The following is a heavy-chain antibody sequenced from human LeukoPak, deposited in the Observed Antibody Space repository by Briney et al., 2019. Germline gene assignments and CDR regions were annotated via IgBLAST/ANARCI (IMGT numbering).Heavy chain of an antibody. CDR3: ATYSSLNRREFQF. J-gene: IGHJ1*01. CDR1: GFTFSNYW. Sequence: GGSLRLSCEGSGFTFSNYWMGWVRQAPGKGLQWVVNIKTDGSEKYYVDSVKGRFTISRDNAKNSLYLQMNSLRAEDTAVYYCATYSSLNRREFQFWGQGTLLTVSS. V-gene: IGHV3-7*01. CDR2: IKTDGSEK. D-gene: IGHD3-22*01.